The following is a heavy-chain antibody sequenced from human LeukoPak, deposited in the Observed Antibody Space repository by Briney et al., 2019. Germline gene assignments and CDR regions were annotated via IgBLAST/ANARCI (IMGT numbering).Heavy chain of an antibody. V-gene: IGHV4-31*03. Sequence: SETLSLTCTVSGGSISSGGHYWSWIHQHPGKGLEWIGYIYYSGSTYYNPSLKSRVTISVDTSKNQFSLKLSSVTAADTAVYYCARADVYYGSGSYILPYFDYWGQGTLVTVSS. CDR2: IYYSGST. J-gene: IGHJ4*02. CDR3: ARADVYYGSGSYILPYFDY. D-gene: IGHD3-10*01. CDR1: GGSISSGGHY.